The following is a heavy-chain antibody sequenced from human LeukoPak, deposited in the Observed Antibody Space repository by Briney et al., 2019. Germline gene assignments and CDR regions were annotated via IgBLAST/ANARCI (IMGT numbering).Heavy chain of an antibody. Sequence: GGSLRLSCAASGFTFSSYAMHWVRQAPGKGLEWVAVISYDGSNKYYADSVKGRFTISRDNSKNTLYLRMNSLRAEDTAVYYCARESGSDYYYYMDVWGKGTTVTVSS. CDR2: ISYDGSNK. CDR1: GFTFSSYA. J-gene: IGHJ6*03. D-gene: IGHD1-26*01. CDR3: ARESGSDYYYYMDV. V-gene: IGHV3-30*04.